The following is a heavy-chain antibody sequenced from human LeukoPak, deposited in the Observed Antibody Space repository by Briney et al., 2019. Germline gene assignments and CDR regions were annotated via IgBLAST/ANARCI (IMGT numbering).Heavy chain of an antibody. D-gene: IGHD2-15*01. Sequence: SVKVSCKASGGTFSSYAISWVRQAPEQGLEWMGGIIPIFGTANYAQKFQGRVTITTDESTSTAYMELSSLRSEDTAVYYCARVPLGYCSGGSCQGQDPGAFDIWGQGTMVTVSS. CDR1: GGTFSSYA. CDR3: ARVPLGYCSGGSCQGQDPGAFDI. J-gene: IGHJ3*02. V-gene: IGHV1-69*05. CDR2: IIPIFGTA.